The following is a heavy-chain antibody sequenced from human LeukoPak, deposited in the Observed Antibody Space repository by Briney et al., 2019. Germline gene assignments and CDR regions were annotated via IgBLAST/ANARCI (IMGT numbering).Heavy chain of an antibody. Sequence: GGSLRLSCAVSGFTFRIYAMSWVRQAPGKGLEWVSVLSGSGGTTYYADSVKGRFTISRDNSKNTLYLQMSSLRAEDAAVYYCVKFRADSSGWPFDYWGQGTLVTVSS. CDR2: LSGSGGTT. CDR1: GFTFRIYA. V-gene: IGHV3-23*01. D-gene: IGHD6-19*01. CDR3: VKFRADSSGWPFDY. J-gene: IGHJ4*02.